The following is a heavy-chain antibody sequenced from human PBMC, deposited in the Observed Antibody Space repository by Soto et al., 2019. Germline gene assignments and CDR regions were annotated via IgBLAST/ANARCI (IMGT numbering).Heavy chain of an antibody. D-gene: IGHD1-26*01. CDR2: IVVISHTA. Sequence: STVRVSCKVSGSTFNNSAFSWARQAPGHGPEWMGGIVVISHTADYSRMLQDRVTITADTSTSTLYMELGGLTFEDTAVYYCARAIKRWEVHYYFDYWGQGTLVTVSS. J-gene: IGHJ4*02. V-gene: IGHV1-69*06. CDR3: ARAIKRWEVHYYFDY. CDR1: GSTFNNSA.